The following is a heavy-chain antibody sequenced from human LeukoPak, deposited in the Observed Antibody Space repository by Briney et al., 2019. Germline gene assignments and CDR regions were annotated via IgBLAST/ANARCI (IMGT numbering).Heavy chain of an antibody. Sequence: PGVSLRLSCAASGFTFSNAWMSWVRQAPGKGLEWVGRIKSKTDGGTTDYAAPVKGRFTISRDDSNNTLYLQMNSLKTEDTAVYYSTTDEPDYSNYGDYWGQGTLVTVSS. CDR1: GFTFSNAW. CDR2: IKSKTDGGTT. D-gene: IGHD4-11*01. J-gene: IGHJ4*02. CDR3: TTDEPDYSNYGDY. V-gene: IGHV3-15*01.